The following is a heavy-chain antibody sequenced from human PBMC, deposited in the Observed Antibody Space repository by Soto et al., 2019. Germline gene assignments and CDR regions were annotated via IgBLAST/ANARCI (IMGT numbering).Heavy chain of an antibody. V-gene: IGHV3-74*03. CDR2: IDGDEDSTT. CDR3: VRDSHGDY. Sequence: EVQLVESGGGLVQPGGSLRLSCEASGFTFNSYWMQWVRHAPGKGLEWVSRIDGDEDSTTKYADSVKGRFTISRDNVKKPLYLQMNSLRAEDNAVYYCVRDSHGDYWGQGTLFTVSS. CDR1: GFTFNSYW. J-gene: IGHJ4*02.